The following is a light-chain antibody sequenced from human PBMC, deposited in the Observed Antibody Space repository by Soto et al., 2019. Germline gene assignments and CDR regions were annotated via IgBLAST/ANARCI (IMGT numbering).Light chain of an antibody. Sequence: EIVMTQSPATLSVSPGERATLSCRASQSVNSNLAWYRQKPGQAPRLLISDASTRATGVPARFSGSGSGTEVNLTISSLQPEDSGIYYCQQYNFWPPLTFGGGTKVEIK. V-gene: IGKV3-15*01. CDR2: DAS. J-gene: IGKJ4*01. CDR1: QSVNSN. CDR3: QQYNFWPPLT.